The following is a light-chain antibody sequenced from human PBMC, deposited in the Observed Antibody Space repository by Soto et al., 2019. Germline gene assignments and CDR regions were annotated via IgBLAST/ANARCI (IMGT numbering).Light chain of an antibody. CDR3: SSYSSSIKVL. CDR1: SSDVGGYNY. Sequence: QSALTQPASVSGSPGQSITISCTGTSSDVGGYNYVSWYQHHPDNAPKLMIYHVSNRPSGVSDRFSGSKSGNTASLTISGLQAEDEAYYYCSSYSSSIKVLFGGGTKLTVL. J-gene: IGLJ2*01. V-gene: IGLV2-14*03. CDR2: HVS.